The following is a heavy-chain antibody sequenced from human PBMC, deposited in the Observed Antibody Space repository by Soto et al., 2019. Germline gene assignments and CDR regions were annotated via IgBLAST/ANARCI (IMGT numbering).Heavy chain of an antibody. V-gene: IGHV3-30-3*01. CDR1: GFTFSSYV. CDR3: ARDGDP. J-gene: IGHJ5*02. Sequence: GGSLRLSCATSGFTFSSYVMHWVRQAAGTGLEWVAAISLDGSDKYYADSVRGRFTISRDNSENTVHLQMNSLRLEDTAVYYCARDGDPRGQGPLVTVSS. CDR2: ISLDGSDK.